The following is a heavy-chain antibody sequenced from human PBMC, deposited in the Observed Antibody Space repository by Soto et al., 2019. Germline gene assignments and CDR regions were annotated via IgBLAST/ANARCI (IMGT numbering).Heavy chain of an antibody. V-gene: IGHV3-7*04. D-gene: IGHD3-22*01. CDR3: ARGDYYDSSGPFSDAFDI. J-gene: IGHJ3*02. Sequence: GSMRLCSAASGFTVDDYAMHLVRQTPGKGLEWVANIKPDGSQKWYVDSVKGRFTISRDNAKKSLYLQMNSLRAEDTAVYYCARGDYYDSSGPFSDAFDIWGQGTMVTVSS. CDR2: IKPDGSQK. CDR1: GFTVDDYA.